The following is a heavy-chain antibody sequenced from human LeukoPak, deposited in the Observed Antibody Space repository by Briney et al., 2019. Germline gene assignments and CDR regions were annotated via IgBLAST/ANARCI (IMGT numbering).Heavy chain of an antibody. CDR3: ARGHEYRGYGQDY. D-gene: IGHD5-12*01. J-gene: IGHJ4*02. CDR2: IDGNGGSA. CDR1: GFTFSSYA. Sequence: SGGSLRLSCAASGFTFSSYAMHWVRQAPGKGLEYVSAIDGNGGSAYYANSVKGRFTISRDNSKNTLYLQMGSLSTEDTAVYYCARGHEYRGYGQDYWGQGTLVTVSS. V-gene: IGHV3-64*01.